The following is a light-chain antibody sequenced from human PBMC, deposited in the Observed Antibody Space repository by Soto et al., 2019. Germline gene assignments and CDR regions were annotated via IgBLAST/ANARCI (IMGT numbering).Light chain of an antibody. V-gene: IGKV1-39*01. J-gene: IGKJ2*01. CDR2: AAS. CDR1: QSIDNF. CDR3: QQSYSLPYT. Sequence: DTQMTQSPSSLPASVGDRVTITCRASQSIDNFLNWYQQKPGKAPNLLIYAASSLQSGVSSRFSGSGSGTDFTLTISSLQPEDSATYYCQQSYSLPYTFGQGTKVDIK.